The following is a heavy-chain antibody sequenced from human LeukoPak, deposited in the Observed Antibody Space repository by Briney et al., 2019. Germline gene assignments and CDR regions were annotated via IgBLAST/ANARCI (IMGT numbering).Heavy chain of an antibody. CDR2: IYYSGST. V-gene: IGHV4-59*01. D-gene: IGHD3-10*01. CDR1: GGSISSYY. Sequence: SETLSLTCTVFGGSISSYYWSWIRQPPGKGLEWIGYIYYSGSTNYNPSLKSRVTISVDTSKNQFSLKLSSVTAADTAVYYCARGRYYGSDPMDVWGQGTTVTVSS. CDR3: ARGRYYGSDPMDV. J-gene: IGHJ6*02.